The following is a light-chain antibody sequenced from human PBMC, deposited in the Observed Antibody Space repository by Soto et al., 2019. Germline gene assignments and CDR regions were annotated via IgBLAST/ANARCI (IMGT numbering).Light chain of an antibody. CDR1: QSIDFF. V-gene: IGKV1-39*01. CDR3: QQSYSFPLT. J-gene: IGKJ4*02. Sequence: DIQMTQSPSSLSASVGDGVTITCRASQSIDFFLNWYQHKPGKAPTLLIYCASSLESGVPSRFSGSGSETDFTLTISNLQPGDSATYYCQQSYSFPLTFGGGTKVEI. CDR2: CAS.